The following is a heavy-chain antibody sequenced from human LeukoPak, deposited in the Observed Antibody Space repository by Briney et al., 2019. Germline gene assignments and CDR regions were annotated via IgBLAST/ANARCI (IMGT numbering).Heavy chain of an antibody. J-gene: IGHJ2*01. D-gene: IGHD4-17*01. Sequence: GSLRLSCAASGFTFSSYEMNWVRQAPGKGLEWVSYISSSGSTIYYADSVKGRFTISRDNAKNSLYLQMNSLRAEDTAVYYRARGDYGDPRWYFDLWGRGTLVTVSS. V-gene: IGHV3-48*03. CDR2: ISSSGSTI. CDR3: ARGDYGDPRWYFDL. CDR1: GFTFSSYE.